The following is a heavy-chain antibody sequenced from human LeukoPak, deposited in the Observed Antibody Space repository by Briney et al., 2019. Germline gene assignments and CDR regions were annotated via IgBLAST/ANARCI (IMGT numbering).Heavy chain of an antibody. CDR3: ATVRDIVVGGGPYYFDY. CDR2: INPHNGDT. J-gene: IGHJ4*02. V-gene: IGHV1-2*02. D-gene: IGHD2-15*01. CDR1: GGTFSSYA. Sequence: VASVKVSCKASGGTFSSYAISWVRQAPGQGLEWMGWINPHNGDTNYAQKFQGRVTMTRDTSITTAYMELSRLKSDDTAVYYCATVRDIVVGGGPYYFDYWGQGTLVTVSS.